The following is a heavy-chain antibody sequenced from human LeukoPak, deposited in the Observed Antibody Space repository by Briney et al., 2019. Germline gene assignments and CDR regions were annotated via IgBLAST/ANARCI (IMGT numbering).Heavy chain of an antibody. CDR2: IYYSGST. Sequence: SETRSLTCTVSGGSISSGGYCWSWIRQHPGKGLEWIGYIYYSGSTYYNPSLKSRVTISVDTSKNQFSLKLSSVTAADTAVYYCARDSSALWLSYWGQGTLVTVSS. CDR1: GGSISSGGYC. J-gene: IGHJ4*02. V-gene: IGHV4-31*03. D-gene: IGHD3-10*01. CDR3: ARDSSALWLSY.